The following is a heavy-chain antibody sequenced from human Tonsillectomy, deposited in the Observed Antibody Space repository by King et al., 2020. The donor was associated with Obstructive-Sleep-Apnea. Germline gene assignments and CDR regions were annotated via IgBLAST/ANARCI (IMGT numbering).Heavy chain of an antibody. CDR3: AKVRDIVVVVAATNFDY. CDR1: GFTCSTYG. D-gene: IGHD2-15*01. V-gene: IGHV3-30*02. Sequence: VQLVESGGGVVPPGGSLSLSCATSGFTCSTYGMHWVRHAPGKGLEGVACIRFDGSNQYYADSGEGRFTISSDNSRNTLYLQMNSLRTEDTAVYYCAKVRDIVVVVAATNFDYWGQGTLVTVSS. CDR2: IRFDGSNQ. J-gene: IGHJ4*02.